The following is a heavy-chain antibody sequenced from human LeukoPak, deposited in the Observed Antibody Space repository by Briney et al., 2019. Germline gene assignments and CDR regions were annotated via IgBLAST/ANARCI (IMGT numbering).Heavy chain of an antibody. Sequence: PGGSLRLSCAASGFSFSSYALCWVRQAPGQGLEYVSSINTGGGATYYANSVKDRFTISRDNSKNTLYLQKGSLRPDDMAVYFCARWRGSANYFDYWGQGTPVTVSS. CDR1: GFSFSSYA. J-gene: IGHJ4*02. V-gene: IGHV3-64*01. CDR2: INTGGGAT. CDR3: ARWRGSANYFDY. D-gene: IGHD3-10*01.